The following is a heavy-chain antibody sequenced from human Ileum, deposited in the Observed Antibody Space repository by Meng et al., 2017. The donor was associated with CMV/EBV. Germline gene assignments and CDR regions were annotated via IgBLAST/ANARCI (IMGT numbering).Heavy chain of an antibody. CDR1: GFTFSSYA. J-gene: IGHJ4*02. CDR3: LPLGDLWSSGYY. CDR2: IGSSSGYK. V-gene: IGHV3-21*01. Sequence: SCAASGFTFSSYAMTWVRQAPGKGLEWVSSIGSSSGYKYYADSVRGRFIISRDNAKNLVFLQMDSLRAEDTAVYYCLPLGDLWSSGYYWGQGSLVTVSS. D-gene: IGHD3-3*01.